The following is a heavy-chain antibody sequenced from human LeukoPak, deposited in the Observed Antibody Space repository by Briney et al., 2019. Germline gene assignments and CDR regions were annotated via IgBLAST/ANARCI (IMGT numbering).Heavy chain of an antibody. Sequence: GGSLRLSCAASGFTFSTYWMHWVRQDPGKGLVWVSRISSDASITSYADPVKGRFTISRDNAKNTLYLQMNSLRAEDTALYYCATSARTYIGSSLDYWGQGTLVTVSS. CDR2: ISSDASIT. J-gene: IGHJ4*02. CDR1: GFTFSTYW. V-gene: IGHV3-74*01. CDR3: ATSARTYIGSSLDY. D-gene: IGHD2-15*01.